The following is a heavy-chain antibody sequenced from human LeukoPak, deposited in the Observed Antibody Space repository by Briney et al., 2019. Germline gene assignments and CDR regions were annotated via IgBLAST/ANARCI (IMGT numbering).Heavy chain of an antibody. J-gene: IGHJ4*02. D-gene: IGHD3-3*01. CDR2: ISHRGST. Sequence: SETLSLTCTVSGGSISSYYWSWIRQPPGKGLEWVGSISHRGSTYYNPSLRSRITISLDRSKQKFSLKLTSVTAADTAVYFCARGAEYYAIWRGYAGYSDYWGQGISVTVSS. CDR3: ARGAEYYAIWRGYAGYSDY. CDR1: GGSISSYY. V-gene: IGHV4-38-2*02.